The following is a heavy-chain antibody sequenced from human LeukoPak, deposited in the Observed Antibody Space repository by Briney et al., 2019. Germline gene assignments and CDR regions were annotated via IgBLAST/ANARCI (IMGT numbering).Heavy chain of an antibody. Sequence: GGSLRLSCAASGFTFSSYGMHWVRQAPGKGLEWVAVISYDGSNKYYADSVKGRFTISRDNSKNTLYLQMNSLRAEDTAVCYCAKADHGNNHYLFDYWGQGTLVTVSS. CDR3: AKADHGNNHYLFDY. CDR2: ISYDGSNK. CDR1: GFTFSSYG. V-gene: IGHV3-30*18. D-gene: IGHD4-17*01. J-gene: IGHJ4*02.